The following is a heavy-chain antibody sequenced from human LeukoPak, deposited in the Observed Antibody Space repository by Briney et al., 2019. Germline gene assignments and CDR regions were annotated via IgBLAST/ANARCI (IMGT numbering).Heavy chain of an antibody. CDR2: IDPSDSYT. CDR3: ARPGSLGPDTAMATRDFDY. V-gene: IGHV5-10-1*01. J-gene: IGHJ4*02. CDR1: GYSFTSYW. Sequence: GESLKISCKGSGYSFTSYWISWVRQMPGKGLEWMGRIDPSDSYTNYSPSFQGHVTISADKSISTAYLQWSSLKASDTAMYYCARPGSLGPDTAMATRDFDYWGQGTLVTVSS. D-gene: IGHD5-18*01.